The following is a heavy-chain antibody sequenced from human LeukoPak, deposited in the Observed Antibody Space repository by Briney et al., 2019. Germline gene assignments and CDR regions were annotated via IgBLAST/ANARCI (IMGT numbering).Heavy chain of an antibody. D-gene: IGHD3-9*01. V-gene: IGHV1-8*01. Sequence: ASVKVSCKASGYTFTSYDINWVRQATGQGLEWMGWMNPNSGNTGYAQKFQGRVTMTRNTSISTAYVELSSLRSEDTAVYYCARGASGGYFDWSKRYFDYWGQGTLVTVSS. CDR2: MNPNSGNT. J-gene: IGHJ4*02. CDR1: GYTFTSYD. CDR3: ARGASGGYFDWSKRYFDY.